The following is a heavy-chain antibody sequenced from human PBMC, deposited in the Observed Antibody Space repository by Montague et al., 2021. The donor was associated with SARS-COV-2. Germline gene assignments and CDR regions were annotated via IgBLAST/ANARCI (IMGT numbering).Heavy chain of an antibody. CDR3: ARGVRGATRPDRFSYCLDV. J-gene: IGHJ6*02. CDR1: GTSFTDHY. CDR2: IHHGGDT. D-gene: IGHD1-1*01. Sequence: SETLSLTCDVNGTSFTDHYWTWLRQSPGGGLELIGEIHHGGDTNYNPSLRSRVTISIDTSKPQSSLTLYSMTAADTAVYYCARGVRGATRPDRFSYCLDVWGRGTAVIGTS. V-gene: IGHV4-34*01.